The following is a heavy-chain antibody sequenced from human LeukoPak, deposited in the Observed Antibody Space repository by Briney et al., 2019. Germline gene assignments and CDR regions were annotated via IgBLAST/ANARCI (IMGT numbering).Heavy chain of an antibody. Sequence: GGSLRLSCAASGFTFSSYGMHWVRQAPGKGLEWVAVISYDGSNKYYADSVKGRFTISRDNSKNTLYLQMNSLRAEDTAVYYCAKDRAITMIVVVADAFDIWGQGTMVTVSS. CDR2: ISYDGSNK. D-gene: IGHD3-22*01. CDR3: AKDRAITMIVVVADAFDI. J-gene: IGHJ3*02. CDR1: GFTFSSYG. V-gene: IGHV3-30*18.